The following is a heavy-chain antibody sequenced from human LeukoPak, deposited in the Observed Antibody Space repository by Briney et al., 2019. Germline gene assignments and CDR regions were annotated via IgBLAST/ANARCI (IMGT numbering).Heavy chain of an antibody. D-gene: IGHD3-9*01. Sequence: SETLSLTCTVSGGSISSYQWSWIRQPPGKGLEWIGNIYDGGSANYNPSLKSRVVISVDTSKNQFSLNLTPVTAADTAVYYCARYYYDILTGQDAFDIWGQGTMVTVSS. CDR1: GGSISSYQ. CDR2: IYDGGSA. V-gene: IGHV4-59*01. J-gene: IGHJ3*02. CDR3: ARYYYDILTGQDAFDI.